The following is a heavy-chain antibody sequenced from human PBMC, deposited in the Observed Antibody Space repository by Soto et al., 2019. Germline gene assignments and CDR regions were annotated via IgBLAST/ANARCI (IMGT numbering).Heavy chain of an antibody. D-gene: IGHD6-19*01. CDR1: GYTFTGYY. J-gene: IGHJ4*02. CDR3: ARSPSGWYDLFDY. Sequence: ASVKVSCKASGYTFTGYYMHWVRQAPGQGLEWMGWINPNSGGTNYAQKFQGWLTISKDTSKNQVVLTMTNMDPVDTATYYCARSPSGWYDLFDYWGQGTLVTVSS. CDR2: INPNSGGT. V-gene: IGHV1-2*04.